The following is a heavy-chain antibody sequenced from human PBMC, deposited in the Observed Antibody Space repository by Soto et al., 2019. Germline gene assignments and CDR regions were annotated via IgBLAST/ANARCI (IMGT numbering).Heavy chain of an antibody. CDR1: GFTFSGYA. CDR2: ITDNGGDT. Sequence: EVQVLESGGGLVQPGGSLRLSCAASGFTFSGYAMSWVRQAPGKGLEWVSAITDNGGDTYYADSVKGRFTISRDNSKNTLYLQMNSLRGEDTAVYYCVTGSSGYRPYYFDYWGQGSLVTVSS. V-gene: IGHV3-23*01. J-gene: IGHJ4*02. D-gene: IGHD3-22*01. CDR3: VTGSSGYRPYYFDY.